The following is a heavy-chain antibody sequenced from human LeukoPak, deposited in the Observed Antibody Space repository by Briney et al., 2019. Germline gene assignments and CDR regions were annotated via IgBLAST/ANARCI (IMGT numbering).Heavy chain of an antibody. Sequence: GASVKVSCKASGYTFASYGISWVRQAPGQGLEWMGWINPNSGGTNYAQKFQGRVTMTRDTSISTAYMELSRLRSDDTAVYYCARGGILMVYAIRIAAAGTGDYFDYWGQGTLVTVSS. J-gene: IGHJ4*02. CDR1: GYTFASYG. CDR3: ARGGILMVYAIRIAAAGTGDYFDY. CDR2: INPNSGGT. D-gene: IGHD2-8*01. V-gene: IGHV1-2*02.